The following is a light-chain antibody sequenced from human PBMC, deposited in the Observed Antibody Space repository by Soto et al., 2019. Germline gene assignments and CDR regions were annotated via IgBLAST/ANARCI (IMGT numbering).Light chain of an antibody. V-gene: IGLV2-14*01. Sequence: QSVLTQPASVSGSPGQSITISCTGTSSDVGGYNYVSWYQQHPGKAPKLMIYDVSNRPSGVSNRFSGSKSGNTASLTISGLQAEDEADYYCRSYTSSRDVFVTVT. CDR2: DVS. CDR1: SSDVGGYNY. J-gene: IGLJ1*01. CDR3: RSYTSSRDV.